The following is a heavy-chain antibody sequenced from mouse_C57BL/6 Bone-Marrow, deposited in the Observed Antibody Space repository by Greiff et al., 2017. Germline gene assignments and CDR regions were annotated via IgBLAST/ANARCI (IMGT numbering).Heavy chain of an antibody. J-gene: IGHJ3*01. CDR1: GFNIKDYY. Sequence: VQLQQSGAELVRPGASVKLSCTASGFNIKDYYMHWVTQRPEQGLEWIGRIDPEDGDTEYAPKFQGKATMTADTSSNTAYLQLSSLTSEDTAVYYCTTDGYYPWFAYWGQGTLVTVSA. CDR2: IDPEDGDT. V-gene: IGHV14-1*01. CDR3: TTDGYYPWFAY. D-gene: IGHD2-3*01.